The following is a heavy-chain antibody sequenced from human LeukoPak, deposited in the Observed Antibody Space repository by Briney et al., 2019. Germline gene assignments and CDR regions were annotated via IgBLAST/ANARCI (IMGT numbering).Heavy chain of an antibody. Sequence: ASVKVSCKASGYTFTSYAMNWVRQAPGQGLEWMGWINTNTGNPTYAQGFTGRFVFSLDTSVSTTYLQISSLKAEDTAVYYCARAWYSRPVYSSYYYMDVWGKGTTVTVSS. CDR3: ARAWYSRPVYSSYYYMDV. V-gene: IGHV7-4-1*02. CDR2: INTNTGNP. D-gene: IGHD6-13*01. CDR1: GYTFTSYA. J-gene: IGHJ6*03.